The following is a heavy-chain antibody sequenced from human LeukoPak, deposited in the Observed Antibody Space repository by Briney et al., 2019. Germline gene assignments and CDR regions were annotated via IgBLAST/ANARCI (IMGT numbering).Heavy chain of an antibody. J-gene: IGHJ3*02. CDR1: GGTFSNNHA. Sequence: SVKVSCKASGGTFSNNHAITWVRQAPGQGLEWVGGIIAAFGSGKYAQKFQGRVSITTDESTSTAYMGLSSLRSEDTAVCYCALYTMFGVVQHAFDIWGQGTMVTVSS. V-gene: IGHV1-69*05. CDR3: ALYTMFGVVQHAFDI. CDR2: IIAAFGSG. D-gene: IGHD3-3*01.